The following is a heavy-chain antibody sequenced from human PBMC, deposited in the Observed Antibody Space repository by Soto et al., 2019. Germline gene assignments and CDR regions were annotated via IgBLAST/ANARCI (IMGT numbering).Heavy chain of an antibody. J-gene: IGHJ6*02. D-gene: IGHD4-4*01. CDR2: ILHDGSAE. Sequence: GGSLRLSCAASGFTFTSYGMHWIRQAPGKGLEWMALILHDGSAEYYADSVKGRFTISRDNSKNTLYLQMNSLRAEDTAVYYCARSRDGYSFYFYYGMDGWGQGTTVTVSS. V-gene: IGHV3-30*03. CDR1: GFTFTSYG. CDR3: ARSRDGYSFYFYYGMDG.